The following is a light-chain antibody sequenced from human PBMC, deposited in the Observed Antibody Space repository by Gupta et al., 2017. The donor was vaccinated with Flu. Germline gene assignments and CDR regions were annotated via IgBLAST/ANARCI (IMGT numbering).Light chain of an antibody. CDR1: QSIGRY. CDR2: DAS. CDR3: QQRTNWLA. J-gene: IGKJ4*01. Sequence: PGERATLFCRASQSIGRYLAWYQQKVGQAPRLLIYDASNRATGIPPRFSGSGSGTDFTLTISSLEPEDFAVYYCQQRTNWLAFGGGTKVEI. V-gene: IGKV3-11*01.